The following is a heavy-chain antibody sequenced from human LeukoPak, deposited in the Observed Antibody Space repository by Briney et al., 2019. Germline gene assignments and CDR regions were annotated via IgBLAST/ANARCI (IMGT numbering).Heavy chain of an antibody. CDR2: ISGSGGST. Sequence: GGSLRLSCASSGFTFSSYAMSWVRQAPGKGLEWVSAISGSGGSTYYADSVKGRFTISRDNSKNTLYLQMNSLRAEDTAVYYCAKDRAPGDYDYVWGSYRWDDAFDIWGQGTMVTVSS. V-gene: IGHV3-23*01. CDR1: GFTFSSYA. D-gene: IGHD3-16*02. CDR3: AKDRAPGDYDYVWGSYRWDDAFDI. J-gene: IGHJ3*02.